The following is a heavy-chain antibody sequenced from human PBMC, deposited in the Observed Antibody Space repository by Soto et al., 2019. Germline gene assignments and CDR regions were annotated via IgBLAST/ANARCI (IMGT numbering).Heavy chain of an antibody. CDR1: GFTFSNAW. CDR2: IKSKTDGGTT. V-gene: IGHV3-15*01. CDR3: TTGYYYGSGSYAFDI. D-gene: IGHD3-10*01. Sequence: GGSLRLSCAASGFTFSNAWMSWVRQAPGKGLGWVGRIKSKTDGGTTDYAAPVKGRFTSSREDSKNTLYLQMNSLKTEDTAVYYCTTGYYYGSGSYAFDIWGQGTMVTVSS. J-gene: IGHJ3*02.